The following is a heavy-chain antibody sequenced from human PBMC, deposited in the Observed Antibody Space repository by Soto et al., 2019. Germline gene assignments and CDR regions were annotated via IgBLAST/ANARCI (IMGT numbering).Heavy chain of an antibody. CDR1: GGSISSYY. CDR3: ARERIAAAGEGYYYYYMDV. V-gene: IGHV4-59*01. Sequence: PSETLSLTCTVSGGSISSYYWSWIRQPPGKGLGWIGYIYYSGSTNYNPSLKSRVTISVDTSKNQFSLKLSSVTAADTAVYYCARERIAAAGEGYYYYYMDVWGKGTTVTVSS. CDR2: IYYSGST. J-gene: IGHJ6*03. D-gene: IGHD6-13*01.